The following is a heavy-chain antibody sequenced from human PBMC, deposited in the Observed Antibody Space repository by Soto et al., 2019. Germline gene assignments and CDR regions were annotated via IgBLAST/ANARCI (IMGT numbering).Heavy chain of an antibody. CDR2: ISWNSGSI. CDR1: GFTVSSNY. Sequence: GGSLRLSCAASGFTVSSNYMSWVRQAPGKGLEWVSVISWNSGSIGYADSVKGRFTISRDNAKNSLYLQMNSLRAEDTALYYCAKDMGEDGYNTFPDYWGQGTLVTVSS. D-gene: IGHD5-12*01. J-gene: IGHJ4*02. V-gene: IGHV3-9*01. CDR3: AKDMGEDGYNTFPDY.